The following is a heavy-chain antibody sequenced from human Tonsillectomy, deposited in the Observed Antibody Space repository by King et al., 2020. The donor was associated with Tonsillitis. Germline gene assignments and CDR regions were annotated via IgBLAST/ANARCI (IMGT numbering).Heavy chain of an antibody. CDR3: AKDPTYSSGWYPRIGDYYYYYGMDV. V-gene: IGHV3-30*18. CDR2: ISYDGSNK. D-gene: IGHD6-19*01. J-gene: IGHJ6*02. Sequence: VQLVESGGGVVQPGRSLRLSCAASGFTFSSYGMHWVRQAPGKGLEWVAVISYDGSNKYYADSVKGRFTISRDNSNNTLYLQMNSLGVEDTGVYFCAKDPTYSSGWYPRIGDYYYYYGMDVWGQGTTVTVSS. CDR1: GFTFSSYG.